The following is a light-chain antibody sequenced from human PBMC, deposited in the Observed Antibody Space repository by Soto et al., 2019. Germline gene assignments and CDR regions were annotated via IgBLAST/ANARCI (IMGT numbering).Light chain of an antibody. J-gene: IGLJ2*01. CDR1: SSDVGGYNY. CDR3: SSYTISSTLL. CDR2: EVS. Sequence: QSALTQPASVSGSPGQSITISCTGTSSDVGGYNYVSWYQHHPGKAPKLMIYEVSNRPSGVSHRFPGSKSGNTASLTISGLQAEHEADYYCSSYTISSTLLFGGGTQLTVL. V-gene: IGLV2-14*01.